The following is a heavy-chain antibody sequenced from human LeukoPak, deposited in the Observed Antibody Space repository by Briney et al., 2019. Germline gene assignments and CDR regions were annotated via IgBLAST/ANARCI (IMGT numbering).Heavy chain of an antibody. V-gene: IGHV3-23*01. Sequence: GGSLRLSCAASGFTFDNYAMSWVRQAPGKGLEWVSTIGAGGENTYYADSVKGRFTISRDNSKNTVYLQMNSLSAEDTAVYYCAKDPEDSSGYYYFDYWGQGTLVTVSS. CDR3: AKDPEDSSGYYYFDY. CDR2: IGAGGENT. CDR1: GFTFDNYA. D-gene: IGHD3-22*01. J-gene: IGHJ4*02.